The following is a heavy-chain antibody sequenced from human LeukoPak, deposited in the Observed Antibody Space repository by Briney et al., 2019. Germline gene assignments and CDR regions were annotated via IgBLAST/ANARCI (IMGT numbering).Heavy chain of an antibody. V-gene: IGHV3-9*01. CDR2: TSWNSGSI. D-gene: IGHD3-22*01. CDR3: AKDISNYYYDSSGLFDY. Sequence: GGSLRLSCAASGFTFDNYALHWVRQAPGKGLDWVSGTSWNSGSIGYADSVKGRFTISRDNAKNSLYLQMNSLRAEDTALYYCAKDISNYYYDSSGLFDYWGQGTLVTVSS. CDR1: GFTFDNYA. J-gene: IGHJ4*02.